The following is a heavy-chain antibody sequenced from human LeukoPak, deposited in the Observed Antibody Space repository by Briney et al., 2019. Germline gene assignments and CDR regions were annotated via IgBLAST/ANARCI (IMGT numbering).Heavy chain of an antibody. CDR2: IYYSGST. CDR3: ARGSGPIVVHWFDP. CDR1: GGSISSSSYC. J-gene: IGHJ5*02. V-gene: IGHV4-39*07. D-gene: IGHD2-21*01. Sequence: SETLSLTCTVSGGSISSSSYCWGWIRQPPGKGLEWIGSIYYSGSTYYNPSLKSRVTISVDTSKNQFSLKLSSVTAADTAVYYCARGSGPIVVHWFDPWGQGTLVTVSS.